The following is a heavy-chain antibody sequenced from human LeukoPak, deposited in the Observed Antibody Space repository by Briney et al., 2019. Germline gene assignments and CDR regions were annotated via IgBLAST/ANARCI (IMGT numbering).Heavy chain of an antibody. CDR3: ARALTTIPHFDY. Sequence: ASVKVSCKASGYTFTSYYMHWVRQAPGQGLEWMGIINPSGGSTSYAQKFQGRVTMTRDTSTSTVYMELSSLRSEDTAVSYCARALTTIPHFDYWGQGTLVTVSS. CDR2: INPSGGST. D-gene: IGHD1-1*01. J-gene: IGHJ4*02. V-gene: IGHV1-46*01. CDR1: GYTFTSYY.